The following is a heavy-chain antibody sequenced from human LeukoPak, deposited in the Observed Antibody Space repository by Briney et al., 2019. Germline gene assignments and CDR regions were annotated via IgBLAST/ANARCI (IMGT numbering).Heavy chain of an antibody. D-gene: IGHD6-13*01. CDR1: GFTFSSYG. CDR3: ARDDGSSWYAPVY. V-gene: IGHV3-33*01. Sequence: PGRSLRLSCAASGFTFSSYGMHWVRQAPGKGLEWVAVIWYDGSNKYYADSVKGRFTISRDNSKNTLYLQMNSLRAEDTAVYYCARDDGSSWYAPVYWGQGTLVTVSS. J-gene: IGHJ4*02. CDR2: IWYDGSNK.